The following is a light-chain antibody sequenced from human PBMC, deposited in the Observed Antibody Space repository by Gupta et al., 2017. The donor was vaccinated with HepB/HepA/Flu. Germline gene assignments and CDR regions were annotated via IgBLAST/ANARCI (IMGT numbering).Light chain of an antibody. J-gene: IGKJ5*01. V-gene: IGKV3-11*01. Sequence: VLTQSPDTLSLSPGERATLSCRASQSVNKYLAWYQHKPGQAPRLLIYDASTRATGIPARFSGGGSGTDFTLTSSSLEPEDFAVYYCQQRQYWPPVSFGQGTRLEIK. CDR3: QQRQYWPPVS. CDR2: DAS. CDR1: QSVNKY.